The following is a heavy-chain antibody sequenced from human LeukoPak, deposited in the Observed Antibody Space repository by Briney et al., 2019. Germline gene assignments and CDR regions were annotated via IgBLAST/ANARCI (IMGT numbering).Heavy chain of an antibody. CDR2: IYTSGRT. V-gene: IGHV4-4*07. D-gene: IGHD6-19*01. Sequence: PSETLSLTCTVSGASINSHCWNWIRQPGGKGLEWIGRIYTSGRTKYNPSLKSRVTISVDKSKNQFSLNLTSVTAADTAVYYCARDGSGWTDDDAFDVWGQGTMVTVSS. J-gene: IGHJ3*01. CDR1: GASINSHC. CDR3: ARDGSGWTDDDAFDV.